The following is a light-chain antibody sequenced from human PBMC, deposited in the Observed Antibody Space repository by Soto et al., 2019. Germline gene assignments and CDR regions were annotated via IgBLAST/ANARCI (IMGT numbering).Light chain of an antibody. CDR3: QQYNNWPPYT. CDR1: QSVSSN. CDR2: GAS. V-gene: IGKV3-15*01. Sequence: EIVMTQSPATLSVSPGERATLSCRASQSVSSNLAWYQQKPGQAPRLLIYGASARATGLPARFSGSGSGTEFTLTISSLQSEDFALYYCQQYNNWPPYTFGQGTKLEIK. J-gene: IGKJ2*01.